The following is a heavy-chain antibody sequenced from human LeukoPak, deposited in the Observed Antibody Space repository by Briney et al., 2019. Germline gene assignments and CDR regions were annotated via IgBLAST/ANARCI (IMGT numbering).Heavy chain of an antibody. V-gene: IGHV3-30*02. CDR2: IRYDGSNK. CDR3: AKDTYYDFWSGYDDAFDI. D-gene: IGHD3-3*01. Sequence: PGGSLRLSCAASGFTFSSYWMSWVRQAPGKGLEWVAFIRYDGSNKYYADSVKGRFTISRDNSKNTLYLQMNSLRAEDTAVYYCAKDTYYDFWSGYDDAFDIWGQGTMVTVSS. J-gene: IGHJ3*02. CDR1: GFTFSSYW.